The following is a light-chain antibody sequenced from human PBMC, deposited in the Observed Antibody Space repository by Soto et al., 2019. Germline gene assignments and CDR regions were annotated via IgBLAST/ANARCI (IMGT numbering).Light chain of an antibody. CDR2: AAS. Sequence: DIQMTQSPSSLSASVGDRVTITCRASQSISSYLNWYQQKPGKAPKRLIYAASSLQSVVPSRFSGSGSGTDFTLTISSLQPEDCATYDCQQSYSTPLTFGGGTKVEIK. J-gene: IGKJ4*01. CDR1: QSISSY. V-gene: IGKV1-39*01. CDR3: QQSYSTPLT.